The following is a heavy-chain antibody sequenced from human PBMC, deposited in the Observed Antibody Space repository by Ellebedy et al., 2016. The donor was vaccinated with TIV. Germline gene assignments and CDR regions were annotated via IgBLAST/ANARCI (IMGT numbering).Heavy chain of an antibody. Sequence: GESLKISCAASGFTFSHHAFYWVRQAPGKGLEWVTIISYDGNNKFYLDSVEGRFSISRDDSKNTLYLQMNSLRPEDTAVYYCSREGLKAGMDLWGQGTTVIVSS. CDR2: ISYDGNNK. CDR3: SREGLKAGMDL. J-gene: IGHJ6*02. CDR1: GFTFSHHA. V-gene: IGHV3-30*04.